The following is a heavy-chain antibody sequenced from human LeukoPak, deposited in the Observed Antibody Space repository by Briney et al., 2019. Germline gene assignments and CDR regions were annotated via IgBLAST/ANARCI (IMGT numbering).Heavy chain of an antibody. V-gene: IGHV4-4*07. CDR2: YYNNGNS. CDR3: ARDTYCGTDCHYYYGD. J-gene: IGHJ4*02. D-gene: IGHD2-21*01. CDR1: GGSISSYY. Sequence: SETLSLTCTVSGGSISSYYWSWIRQPAGKGLEWIGRYYNNGNSNVNPSLKSRITMSSDVSKNQVYLSVASLTVADTAIYYCARDTYCGTDCHYYYGDWGQGILVTVSS.